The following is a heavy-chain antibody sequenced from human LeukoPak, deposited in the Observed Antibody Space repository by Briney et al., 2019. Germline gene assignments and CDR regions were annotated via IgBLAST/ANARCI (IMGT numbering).Heavy chain of an antibody. Sequence: GGSLRLSCAASGFTFSSYAMSWVRQASGKGLEWVGRIRSKANSYATAYAASVKGRFTISRDDSKNTAYLQMNSLKTEDTAVYYCTRTHPFGIAAVRSFDYWGQGTLVTVSS. CDR2: IRSKANSYAT. CDR1: GFTFSSYA. D-gene: IGHD6-13*01. J-gene: IGHJ4*02. CDR3: TRTHPFGIAAVRSFDY. V-gene: IGHV3-73*01.